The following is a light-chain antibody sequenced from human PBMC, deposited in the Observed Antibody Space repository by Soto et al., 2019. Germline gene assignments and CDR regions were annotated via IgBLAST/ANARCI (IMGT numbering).Light chain of an antibody. CDR3: NSHASSPTFV. Sequence: QSALTQPASVSGSPGQSITISCTGTNSDVGAYNYVSWYQQHPGEAPKLLIYEVSNRPSGVSNRFSGSKSGNTASLTISGLQAEDEADYYCNSHASSPTFVFGSGTKATVL. CDR2: EVS. V-gene: IGLV2-14*01. CDR1: NSDVGAYNY. J-gene: IGLJ1*01.